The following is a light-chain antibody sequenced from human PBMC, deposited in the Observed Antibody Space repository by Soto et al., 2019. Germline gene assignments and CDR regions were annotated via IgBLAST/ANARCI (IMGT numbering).Light chain of an antibody. CDR3: QQYDYWPRT. V-gene: IGKV3-15*01. Sequence: EILMTQSPAALSVSPGERATLSCRASQRLNDNLAWYQHKPGRPPRLLIYGASNRATGIPDRFSGSGSGTQFTLNISSLQSEDFALYYCQQYDYWPRTFGQGTKLEIK. CDR2: GAS. CDR1: QRLNDN. J-gene: IGKJ2*01.